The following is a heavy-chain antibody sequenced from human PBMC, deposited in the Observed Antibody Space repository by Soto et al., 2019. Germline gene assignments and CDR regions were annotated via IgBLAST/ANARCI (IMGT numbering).Heavy chain of an antibody. Sequence: SETLSLTSTVSGCSISSGIYYLSGIRQHPGKGLEWIGYIYYSGSTYYNPSLKSRVTIFVDTSKKQFSLKLSSVTAADTAVYDCVRFPGSGWFAHSFDYWGRGTL. J-gene: IGHJ4*02. CDR2: IYYSGST. CDR1: GCSISSGIYY. V-gene: IGHV4-31*03. CDR3: VRFPGSGWFAHSFDY. D-gene: IGHD6-19*01.